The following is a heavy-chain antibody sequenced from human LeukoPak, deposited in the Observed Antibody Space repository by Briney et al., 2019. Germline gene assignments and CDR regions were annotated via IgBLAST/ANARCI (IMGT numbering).Heavy chain of an antibody. CDR3: ARRPNWNYSNWFDP. J-gene: IGHJ5*02. V-gene: IGHV4-39*01. CDR2: IYYSEST. Sequence: SETLSLTCTVSGASISSSSHYWGWIRQPPGKGLEWIGNIYYSESTYYNPSLKSRVTMSIDTSRNQFSLKLRSVTAADTAVYYCARRPNWNYSNWFDPWGQGTLVTVSS. D-gene: IGHD1-7*01. CDR1: GASISSSSHY.